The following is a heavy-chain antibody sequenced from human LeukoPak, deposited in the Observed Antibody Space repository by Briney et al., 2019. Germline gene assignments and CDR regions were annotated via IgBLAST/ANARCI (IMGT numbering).Heavy chain of an antibody. J-gene: IGHJ4*02. CDR3: ALDRQGVTGIRYFGF. CDR2: ITSRSSYK. Sequence: GGSLRLSCAGSGFTFSDYSMNWVRQGPGKGLEWVASITSRSSYKYYADSVKGRFTISRDNAENSLSLQMNGLRAEDTGVYYCALDRQGVTGIRYFGFWGQGTLVAVSS. D-gene: IGHD2-21*02. CDR1: GFTFSDYS. V-gene: IGHV3-21*01.